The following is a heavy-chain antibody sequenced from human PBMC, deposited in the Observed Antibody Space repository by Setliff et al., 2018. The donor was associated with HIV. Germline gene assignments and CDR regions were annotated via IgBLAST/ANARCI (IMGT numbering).Heavy chain of an antibody. CDR1: GDTLSIHP. Sequence: ASVKVSCKASGDTLSIHPISWVRQAPGRGLDWMGGIIPAFGTANYAQKFQGRVTITTDESTTTVLMELTGLRSEDTAVYYCASRIYYYDESRVLREEGFVPWGQGTLVTVSS. D-gene: IGHD3-22*01. V-gene: IGHV1-69*05. CDR2: IIPAFGTA. J-gene: IGHJ5*02. CDR3: ASRIYYYDESRVLREEGFVP.